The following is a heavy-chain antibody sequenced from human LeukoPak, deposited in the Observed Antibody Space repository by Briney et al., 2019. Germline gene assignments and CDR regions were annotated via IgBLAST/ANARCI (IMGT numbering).Heavy chain of an antibody. Sequence: ETLSLTCTVSGGSISSYYWNWVRQAPGKGLEWVSYISSRSSSIYYADSVKGRFTISRDNAKNSLYLQMNSLRDEDTAVYYCARESFDYWGQGTLVTVSS. CDR3: ARESFDY. V-gene: IGHV3-48*02. J-gene: IGHJ4*02. CDR2: ISSRSSSI. CDR1: GGSISSYY.